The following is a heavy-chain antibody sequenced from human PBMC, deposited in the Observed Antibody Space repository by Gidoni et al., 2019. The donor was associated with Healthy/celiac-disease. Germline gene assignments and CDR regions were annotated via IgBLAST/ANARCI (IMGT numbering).Heavy chain of an antibody. V-gene: IGHV4-31*03. CDR1: VASITRGGYY. D-gene: IGHD5-12*01. Sequence: QVQLQESGPGLVKPSQTLSLTCTVSVASITRGGYYWSWIRQHPGKGLEWIGYIYYSGSTYYNPSLKSRVTISVDTSKNQFSLKLSSVTAADTAVYYCARGGEEVATYYYYYYGMDVWGQGTTVTVSS. CDR2: IYYSGST. J-gene: IGHJ6*02. CDR3: ARGGEEVATYYYYYYGMDV.